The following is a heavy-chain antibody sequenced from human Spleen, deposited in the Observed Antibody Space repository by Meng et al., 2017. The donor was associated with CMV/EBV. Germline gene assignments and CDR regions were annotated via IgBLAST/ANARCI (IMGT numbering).Heavy chain of an antibody. J-gene: IGHJ6*02. D-gene: IGHD1-26*01. V-gene: IGHV4-59*01. CDR1: GGPISFYY. Sequence: GSLRLSCTVSGGPISFYYWTWIRQPPGKGLEWIGYIYYSGSTNYNPSLKSRVTISVDTSKNQFSLKLSSVTAADTAVYYCARGGGSYPHYYYGMDVWGQGTTVTVSS. CDR3: ARGGGSYPHYYYGMDV. CDR2: IYYSGST.